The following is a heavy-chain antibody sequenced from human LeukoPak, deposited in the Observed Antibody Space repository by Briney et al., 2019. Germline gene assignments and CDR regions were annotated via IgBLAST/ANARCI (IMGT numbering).Heavy chain of an antibody. J-gene: IGHJ4*02. CDR3: AKDIRWELAAAGVFDY. Sequence: GGSLRLSCAASGFTFSSYGMHWVRQAPGKGLEWVAVISYDGSNKYHADSVKGRFTISRDNSKNTLYLQMNSLRAEDTAVYYCAKDIRWELAAAGVFDYWGQGTLVTVSS. V-gene: IGHV3-30*18. D-gene: IGHD6-13*01. CDR2: ISYDGSNK. CDR1: GFTFSSYG.